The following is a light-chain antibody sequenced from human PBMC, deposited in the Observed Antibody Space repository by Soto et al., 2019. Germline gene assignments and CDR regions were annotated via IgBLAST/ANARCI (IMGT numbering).Light chain of an antibody. CDR2: YDN. J-gene: IGLJ2*01. CDR1: NIGSKS. Sequence: SYELTQPPSVSVAPGKTASITCGGNNIGSKSVHWYQQKPGQAPVLVIYYDNDRPSGIPERFSGSNSGNTATLTISRVEAGDEADYYCQVWDSRSDHVVFGGGTKLTVL. V-gene: IGLV3-21*04. CDR3: QVWDSRSDHVV.